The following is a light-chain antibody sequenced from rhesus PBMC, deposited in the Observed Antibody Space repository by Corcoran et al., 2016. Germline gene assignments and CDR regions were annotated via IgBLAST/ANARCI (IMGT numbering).Light chain of an antibody. J-gene: IGKJ1*01. CDR1: QSLVHTNGNTY. V-gene: IGKV2-65*01. Sequence: VVMAQSPLALPITPGQPASISCRSSQSLVHTNGNTYLSWFQQKPGQPPRPLIYKVSARDSGPPDRFSGTGAGTDFTLKIRRVEAEDVGVYYCMQYTHIPWTFGQGTKVEIK. CDR2: KVS. CDR3: MQYTHIPWT.